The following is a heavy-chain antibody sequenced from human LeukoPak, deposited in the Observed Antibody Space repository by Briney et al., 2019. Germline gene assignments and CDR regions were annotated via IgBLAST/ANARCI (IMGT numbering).Heavy chain of an antibody. J-gene: IGHJ3*01. D-gene: IGHD1-26*01. CDR2: IDSSDTNI. CDR3: ARDEPWDAVGLTADAFDL. V-gene: IGHV3-21*01. Sequence: GGSLRLSCAASGFTFSSYSMNWGRQAPGNRPEWVSFIDSSDTNIFYGESVKGRFTISRDTAENSLYLQMDNLRVEDTAVYYCARDEPWDAVGLTADAFDLWGPGTKVIVSS. CDR1: GFTFSSYS.